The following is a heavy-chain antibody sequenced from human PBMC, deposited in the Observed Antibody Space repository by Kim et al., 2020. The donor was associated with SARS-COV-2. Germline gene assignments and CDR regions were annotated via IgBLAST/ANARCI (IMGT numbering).Heavy chain of an antibody. V-gene: IGHV5-51*01. J-gene: IGHJ3*02. CDR3: ATCIAVAGTHAFDI. D-gene: IGHD6-19*01. Sequence: PSFQGQVTISADKSISTAYLQWSSLKASDTAMYYCATCIAVAGTHAFDIWGQGTMVTVSS.